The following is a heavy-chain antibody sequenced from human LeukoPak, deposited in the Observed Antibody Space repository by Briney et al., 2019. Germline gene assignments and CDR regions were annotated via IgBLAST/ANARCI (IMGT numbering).Heavy chain of an antibody. CDR1: GGTFSSYA. J-gene: IGHJ4*02. CDR2: IIPIFGTA. V-gene: IGHV1-69*01. Sequence: SVKVSCKASGGTFSSYAISWVRQAPGQGLEWMGGIIPIFGTANYAQKFQGRVAITADESTSTAYMELSSLRSEDTAVYYCARVSAYCGGDCYNYWGQGTLVTVSS. CDR3: ARVSAYCGGDCYNY. D-gene: IGHD2-21*01.